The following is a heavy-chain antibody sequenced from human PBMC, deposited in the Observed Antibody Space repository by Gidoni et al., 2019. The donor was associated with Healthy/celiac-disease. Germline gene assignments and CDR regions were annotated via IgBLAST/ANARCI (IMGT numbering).Heavy chain of an antibody. V-gene: IGHV4-39*01. D-gene: IGHD2-21*01. J-gene: IGHJ4*02. CDR1: GGPIRSSSYY. Sequence: QLQLQESGPGLVKPSETLSLTCTVHGGPIRSSSYYWGWIRQPPGKGLEWIGSIYYSGSTYYNPSLKSRVTISVDTSKNQFSLKLSSVTAADTAVYYCARRDWALDYWGQGTLVTVSS. CDR2: IYYSGST. CDR3: ARRDWALDY.